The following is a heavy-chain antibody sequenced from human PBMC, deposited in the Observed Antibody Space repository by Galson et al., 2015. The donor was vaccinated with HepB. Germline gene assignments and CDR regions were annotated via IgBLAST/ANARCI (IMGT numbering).Heavy chain of an antibody. Sequence: SVKVSCKASGYTFTGYYMHWVRQAPGQGLEWMGRINPNSGGTNYAQKFQGRVTMTRDTSISTAYMELGRLRSDDTAVYYCAREIRGTMVQGVMTYYYYYYYMDVWGKGTTVTVSS. D-gene: IGHD3-10*01. CDR3: AREIRGTMVQGVMTYYYYYYYMDV. J-gene: IGHJ6*03. CDR2: INPNSGGT. CDR1: GYTFTGYY. V-gene: IGHV1-2*06.